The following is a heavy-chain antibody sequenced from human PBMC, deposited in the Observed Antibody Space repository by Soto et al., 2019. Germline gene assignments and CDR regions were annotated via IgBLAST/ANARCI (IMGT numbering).Heavy chain of an antibody. CDR3: ARDRYSSGWTNRYGMDV. D-gene: IGHD6-19*01. CDR2: IIPIFGTA. J-gene: IGHJ6*02. Sequence: SVKVSCKASGGTFSSYAISWVRQAPGQGLEWMGGIIPIFGTANYAQKFQGRVTITADESTSTAYMELSSLRSEDTAVYYCARDRYSSGWTNRYGMDVWGQGTTVTVSS. CDR1: GGTFSSYA. V-gene: IGHV1-69*13.